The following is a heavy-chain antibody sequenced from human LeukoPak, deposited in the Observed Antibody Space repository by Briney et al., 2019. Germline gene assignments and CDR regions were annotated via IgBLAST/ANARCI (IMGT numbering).Heavy chain of an antibody. V-gene: IGHV3-21*01. J-gene: IGHJ5*02. CDR1: GLAFSTTN. CDR2: ISSTGYYI. Sequence: PGGSLRLSCAAYGLAFSTTNLDWIRQAPGKGLEWVSSISSTGYYIYYADSVKGRFTISRDNAKNSLYLQMNSLRDEDTAVYCSEREAYGEYRSYDFDPWGQGTLVTVSS. CDR3: EREAYGEYRSYDFDP. D-gene: IGHD4-17*01.